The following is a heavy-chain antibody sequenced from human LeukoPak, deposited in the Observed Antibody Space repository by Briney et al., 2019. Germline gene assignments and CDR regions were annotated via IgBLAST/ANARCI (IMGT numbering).Heavy chain of an antibody. D-gene: IGHD6-19*01. V-gene: IGHV3-23*01. J-gene: IGHJ4*02. CDR3: VKGACSSGCSGNY. CDR2: ITDNYNT. CDR1: GIMFSDSA. Sequence: GGSLRLSCEASGIMFSDSAMYWVRKAQGKGLECVAVITDNYNTYYGDSVKGRFTVSRDNSKKTLYLQMNSLRVDDTALYHCVKGACSSGCSGNYWGQGTRVIVSS.